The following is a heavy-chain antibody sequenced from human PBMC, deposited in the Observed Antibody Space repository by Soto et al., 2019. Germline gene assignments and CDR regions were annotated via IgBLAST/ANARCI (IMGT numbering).Heavy chain of an antibody. D-gene: IGHD2-8*01. Sequence: SETLSLTCSVSGGSIRDYFWTWIRQPPGKGLEWIGYISSSGTINYNSSLKSRVTISLDTSRNHFSLKLSSVTAADTAVYFCARDRKMVIPGNYYYYGMDVWGQGTTVTVSS. J-gene: IGHJ6*02. CDR3: ARDRKMVIPGNYYYYGMDV. V-gene: IGHV4-59*01. CDR2: ISSSGTI. CDR1: GGSIRDYF.